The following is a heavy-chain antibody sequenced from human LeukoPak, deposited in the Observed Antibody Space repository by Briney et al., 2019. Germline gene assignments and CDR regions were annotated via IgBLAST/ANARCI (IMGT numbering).Heavy chain of an antibody. V-gene: IGHV4-59*01. CDR2: IYYGGST. CDR3: ARPLWGSYNNAFDI. J-gene: IGHJ3*02. Sequence: SETLSLTCTVSGGSISSYYWSWIRQPPGKGLEWIGYIYYGGSTNYNPSLKSRVTISVDTSKNQFSLKLSSVTAADTAVYYCARPLWGSYNNAFDIWGQGTMVTVSS. CDR1: GGSISSYY. D-gene: IGHD1-26*01.